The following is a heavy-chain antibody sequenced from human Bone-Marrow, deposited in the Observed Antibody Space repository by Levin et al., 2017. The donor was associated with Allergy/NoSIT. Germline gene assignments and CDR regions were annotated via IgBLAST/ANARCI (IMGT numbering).Heavy chain of an antibody. V-gene: IGHV4-39*01. CDR1: GGSISSTSCY. CDR3: ARRFHDGGGHHYMDY. J-gene: IGHJ4*02. D-gene: IGHD3-22*01. Sequence: SETLSLTCTDSGGSISSTSCYWDWIRRPPGKGLEWIGTVYYSGSTVYNPSLKSRVTISVDTSKNQFSLKVNSVTAADTAVYYCARRFHDGGGHHYMDYWGQGTLVTVSS. CDR2: VYYSGST.